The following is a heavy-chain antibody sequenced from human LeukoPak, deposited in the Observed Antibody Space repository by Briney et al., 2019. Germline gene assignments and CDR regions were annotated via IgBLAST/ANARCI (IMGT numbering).Heavy chain of an antibody. J-gene: IGHJ4*02. CDR1: GFTFSSYW. Sequence: GGSLRLSCAASGFTFSSYWMSWVRQAPGKGLEWVANIKQDGSEKYYVDSVKGRLTISRDNAKNSLYLQMNSLRAEDTAVYYCARVKVGYSYGYRPLDYWGQGTLVTVSS. D-gene: IGHD5-18*01. CDR2: IKQDGSEK. V-gene: IGHV3-7*01. CDR3: ARVKVGYSYGYRPLDY.